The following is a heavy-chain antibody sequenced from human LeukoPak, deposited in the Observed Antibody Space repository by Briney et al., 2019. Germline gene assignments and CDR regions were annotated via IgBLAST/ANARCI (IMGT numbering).Heavy chain of an antibody. CDR2: ISGSGGST. D-gene: IGHD3-22*01. CDR3: AKPPFSDSSGFAN. CDR1: GFTFSSYA. V-gene: IGHV3-23*01. Sequence: TGGSLRLSCAASGFTFSSYAMSWVRQAPGKGLEWVSAISGSGGSTYYADSVKGRFTISRDNSKNTLYLQMNSLRAEDTAVYYCAKPPFSDSSGFANWGHGTLVTVSS. J-gene: IGHJ4*01.